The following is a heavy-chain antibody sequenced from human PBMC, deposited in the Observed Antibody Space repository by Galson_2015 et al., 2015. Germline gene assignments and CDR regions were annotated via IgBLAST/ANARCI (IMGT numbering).Heavy chain of an antibody. J-gene: IGHJ2*01. CDR2: IYSGGYT. D-gene: IGHD6-13*01. Sequence: SLRLSCAASGFTFSKYWMLWVRQAPGKGPEWVSIIYSGGYTYYADSVKGRFTISRDNSKNTLYLQMNNLRAEDTAVYYCARQIQQLATPYWYFDLWGRGSLVTVSS. CDR3: ARQIQQLATPYWYFDL. V-gene: IGHV3-53*01. CDR1: GFTFSKYW.